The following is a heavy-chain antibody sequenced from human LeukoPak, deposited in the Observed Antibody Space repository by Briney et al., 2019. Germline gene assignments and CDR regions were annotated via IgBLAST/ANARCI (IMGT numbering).Heavy chain of an antibody. CDR3: ARGSIAARPVYFDY. J-gene: IGHJ4*02. CDR2: INHSGST. V-gene: IGHV4-34*01. CDR1: GGSFSGYY. D-gene: IGHD6-6*01. Sequence: PSETLSLTCAVYGGSFSGYYWSWIRQPPGKGLEWIGEINHSGSTNYNPSLKSRVTISVDTSKNQSSLKLSSVTAADTAVYYCARGSIAARPVYFDYWGQGTLVTVSS.